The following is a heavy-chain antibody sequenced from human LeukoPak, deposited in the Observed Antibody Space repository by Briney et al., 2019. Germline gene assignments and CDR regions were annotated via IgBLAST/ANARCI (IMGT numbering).Heavy chain of an antibody. V-gene: IGHV3-23*01. CDR2: ISGSDSST. Sequence: PGGSLRLSCAASGFTFSNSAMSWVRQAPGKGLEWVSTISGSDSSTHYSDSVKGRFTISRDNSKNTLYLQMNSLRAEDTAVYYCARRAGAYSHPYDYWGQGTLVTVSS. CDR1: GFTFSNSA. D-gene: IGHD4/OR15-4a*01. J-gene: IGHJ4*02. CDR3: ARRAGAYSHPYDY.